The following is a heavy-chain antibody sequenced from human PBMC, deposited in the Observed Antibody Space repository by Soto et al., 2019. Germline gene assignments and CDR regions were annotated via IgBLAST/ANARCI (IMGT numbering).Heavy chain of an antibody. CDR3: ARQGFGPLHGLVDV. CDR1: GGSISSYY. D-gene: IGHD3-10*01. Sequence: QVQLQESGPGLVKPSETLSLSCTVSGGSISSYYWSWFRQSPGKRMEWIGYVHHSWGSSYNPSLQSRVAISLAPSKSQFSLKGTSVTATYPAVYYCARQGFGPLHGLVDVWGQGTTVTVSS. J-gene: IGHJ6*02. CDR2: VHHSWGS. V-gene: IGHV4-59*08.